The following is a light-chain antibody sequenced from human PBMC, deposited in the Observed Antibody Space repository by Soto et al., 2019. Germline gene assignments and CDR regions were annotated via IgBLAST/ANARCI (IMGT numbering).Light chain of an antibody. CDR2: GAS. V-gene: IGKV3-15*01. J-gene: IGKJ5*01. CDR3: QQYGSSPIT. CDR1: ESVSGN. Sequence: EIEMTHSPATLAVSPGERAALSCRASESVSGNLAWYQQTPGQAPRLLIFGASTRAIGIPARFRGSGSGTDFTLTISRLEPEDFAVYYCQQYGSSPITFGQGTRLEIK.